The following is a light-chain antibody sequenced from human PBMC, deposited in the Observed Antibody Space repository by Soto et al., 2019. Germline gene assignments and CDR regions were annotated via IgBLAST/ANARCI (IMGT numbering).Light chain of an antibody. Sequence: EIVMTQSPVTLSVSPGERATLSCRASQSVSSNLAWYQQKPGQAPRLLIYGASTRATGIPVRFSGSRSGTEFTLTISSLQSEYFAVYYCQQYNNWPRTFGQGTKVEI. CDR1: QSVSSN. CDR2: GAS. J-gene: IGKJ1*01. CDR3: QQYNNWPRT. V-gene: IGKV3-15*01.